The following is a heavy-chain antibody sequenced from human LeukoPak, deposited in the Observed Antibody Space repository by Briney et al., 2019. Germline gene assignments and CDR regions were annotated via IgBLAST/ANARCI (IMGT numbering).Heavy chain of an antibody. D-gene: IGHD2-15*01. J-gene: IGHJ5*02. CDR3: ARGEVVVVVAATLMYNWFDP. V-gene: IGHV4-34*01. CDR1: GGSFSGYY. CDR2: INHSGST. Sequence: PSETLSLTCAVSGGSFSGYYWTWIRQPPGKGLEWIGEINHSGSTNYNPSLKSRVTISIDTSKNQFSLKLSSVTAADTAVYYWARGEVVVVVAATLMYNWFDPWGQGTLVTVSS.